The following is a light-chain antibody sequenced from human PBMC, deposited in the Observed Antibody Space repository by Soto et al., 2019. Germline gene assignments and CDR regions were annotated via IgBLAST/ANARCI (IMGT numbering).Light chain of an antibody. CDR3: QQRRNWPLT. CDR2: DVS. J-gene: IGKJ4*01. CDR1: QSVYSY. V-gene: IGKV3-11*01. Sequence: EIVLTQSPATLSLSPGERATLSCRASQSVYSYLTWYQQKPGQAPRLLIYDVSKRAPGIPVRFSGSGSGTDFTLTISSLEPEDVAIYYCQQRRNWPLTFGGGTKVEIK.